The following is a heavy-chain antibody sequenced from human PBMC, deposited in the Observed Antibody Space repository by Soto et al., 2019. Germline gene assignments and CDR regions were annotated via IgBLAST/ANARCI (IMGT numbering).Heavy chain of an antibody. V-gene: IGHV3-73*01. CDR2: IRSKANSYAT. CDR3: TRHPPYSSPDPGWFDP. D-gene: IGHD6-13*01. Sequence: AGGSLRLSCAASGFTFSGSAMHWVRQASGKGLEWVGRIRSKANSYATAYAASVKGRFTISRDDSKNTAYLQMNSLKTEDTAVYYCTRHPPYSSPDPGWFDPWGQGTLVTVSS. J-gene: IGHJ5*02. CDR1: GFTFSGSA.